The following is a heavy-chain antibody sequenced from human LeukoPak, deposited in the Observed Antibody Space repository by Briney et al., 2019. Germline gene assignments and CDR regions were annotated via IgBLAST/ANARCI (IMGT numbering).Heavy chain of an antibody. Sequence: ASVKVSCKVSGYTLTELSMHWVRQAPGKGLEWMGGFDPEDGETIYAQKFQGRVTMTEDTSTDTAYMELSSLRSEDTAVYYCATDISGSYPDAFDIWGQGTMVTVSS. CDR1: GYTLTELS. J-gene: IGHJ3*02. V-gene: IGHV1-24*01. CDR3: ATDISGSYPDAFDI. D-gene: IGHD1-26*01. CDR2: FDPEDGET.